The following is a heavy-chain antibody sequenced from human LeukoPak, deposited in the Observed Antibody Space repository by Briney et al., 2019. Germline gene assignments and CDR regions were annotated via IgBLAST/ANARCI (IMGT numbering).Heavy chain of an antibody. J-gene: IGHJ6*04. CDR1: GGSFSGYY. CDR2: INHSGST. V-gene: IGHV4-34*01. D-gene: IGHD5-12*01. Sequence: PSETLSLTCAVYGGSFSGYYWSWIRQPPGKGLEWIGEINHSGSTNYNPSLKSRVTISVDTSKNQFSLKLSSVTAADTAVYYCARQARGDLATPVWGKGTTVTISS. CDR3: ARQARGDLATPV.